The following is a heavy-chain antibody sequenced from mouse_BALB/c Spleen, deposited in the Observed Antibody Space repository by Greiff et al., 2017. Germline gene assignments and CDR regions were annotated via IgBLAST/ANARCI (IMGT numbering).Heavy chain of an antibody. CDR2: ISSGSSTI. J-gene: IGHJ2*01. Sequence: EVMLVESGGGLVQPGGSRKLSCAASGFTFSSFGMHWVRQAPEKGLEWVAYISSGSSTIYYADTVKGRFTISRDNPKNTLFLQMTSLRSEDTAMYYCARGGIVSMDYWGQGTTLTVSS. CDR1: GFTFSSFG. D-gene: IGHD2-3*01. CDR3: ARGGIVSMDY. V-gene: IGHV5-17*02.